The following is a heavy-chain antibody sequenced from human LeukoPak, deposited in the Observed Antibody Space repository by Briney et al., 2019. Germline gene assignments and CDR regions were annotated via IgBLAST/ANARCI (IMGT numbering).Heavy chain of an antibody. J-gene: IGHJ6*03. D-gene: IGHD2-2*01. V-gene: IGHV4-59*01. CDR2: IYYSGST. CDR3: ARDRTPHYCSSTSCYPPLYYYYYMDV. CDR1: GGSMSSYY. Sequence: SETLSLTCTVSGGSMSSYYWSWIRQPPGKGLEWIGYIYYSGSTNYNPSLKSRVTISVDTSKNQFSLKLSSVTAADTAVYYCARDRTPHYCSSTSCYPPLYYYYYMDVWGKGTTVTVSS.